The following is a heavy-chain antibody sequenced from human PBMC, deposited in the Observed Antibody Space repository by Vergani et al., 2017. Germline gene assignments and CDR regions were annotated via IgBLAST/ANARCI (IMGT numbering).Heavy chain of an antibody. CDR1: GGSFSGYY. J-gene: IGHJ4*02. Sequence: QVQLQESGPGLVKPSETLSLTCAVYGGSFSGYYWSWIRQPPGKGLEWIGEINHSGSTNYNPSLKSRVTISVDTSKNQFSLKLSSVTAADTAVYYCARGKLVHQYSSSWKPIDYWGQGTLVTVSS. CDR2: INHSGST. V-gene: IGHV4-34*01. CDR3: ARGKLVHQYSSSWKPIDY. D-gene: IGHD6-13*01.